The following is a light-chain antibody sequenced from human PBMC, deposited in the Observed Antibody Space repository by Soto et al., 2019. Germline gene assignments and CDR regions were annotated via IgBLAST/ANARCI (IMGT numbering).Light chain of an antibody. CDR3: QYYDSYSWT. J-gene: IGKJ1*01. CDR1: QSISDW. V-gene: IGKV1-5*03. CDR2: KAS. Sequence: DIQMTQSPSTLSASVGDRVTITCRASQSISDWLAWYQQKPGKAPKLLIYKASNLESGVPSRFSGSGSGTECNLTISSVQPDDFAPYYCQYYDSYSWTFGQGTKVEI.